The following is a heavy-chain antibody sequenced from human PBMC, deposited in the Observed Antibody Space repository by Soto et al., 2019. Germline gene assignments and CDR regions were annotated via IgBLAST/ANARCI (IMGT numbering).Heavy chain of an antibody. CDR1: GYDLTDFS. CDR3: ARGIQIDY. V-gene: IGHV1-24*01. J-gene: IGHJ4*02. Sequence: ASVNVYRQVSGYDLTDFSIRWVRQAPGKGLEWMGGFDPEDGETVYAQKFQGRVTMTRDTSTSTVYMELSSLRSEDTAVYYCARGIQIDYWGQGTLVTVSS. CDR2: FDPEDGET.